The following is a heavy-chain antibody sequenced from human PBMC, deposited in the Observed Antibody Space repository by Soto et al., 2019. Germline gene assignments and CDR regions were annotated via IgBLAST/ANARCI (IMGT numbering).Heavy chain of an antibody. CDR1: GYTFSDYG. CDR3: ARDWESLGDTYPPSAFDY. D-gene: IGHD3-16*01. Sequence: ASVKVSCKASGYTFSDYGINWVRQAPGQGLEWMGWISPFNGKTNFAQNLQARVTMTTDTSTGTAYMHLSSLRSDDTAVYYCARDWESLGDTYPPSAFDYWGQGTLVTVSS. V-gene: IGHV1-18*04. CDR2: ISPFNGKT. J-gene: IGHJ4*02.